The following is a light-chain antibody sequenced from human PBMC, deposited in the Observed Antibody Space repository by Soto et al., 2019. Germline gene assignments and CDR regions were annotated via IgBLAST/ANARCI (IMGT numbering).Light chain of an antibody. V-gene: IGKV3-20*01. CDR1: QSVTNNY. CDR3: QHYGASAMYT. CDR2: GAS. J-gene: IGKJ2*01. Sequence: EIVLTQSPGTLSLSPGERATLSCRASQSVTNNYLAWYQQRPGQAPRLLIYGASSRATGIPDRFSDSGSGTDFTLTISRLEPEDFAVYYCQHYGASAMYTFGQGTKLETK.